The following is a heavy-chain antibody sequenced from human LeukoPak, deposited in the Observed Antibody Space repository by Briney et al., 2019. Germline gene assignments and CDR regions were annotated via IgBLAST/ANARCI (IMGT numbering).Heavy chain of an antibody. CDR1: GFTFSSYS. Sequence: GGSLRLSCAASGFTFSSYSMNWVRQAPGKGLEWVSSISSSSSYIYYADSVKGRFTISRDNAKNSPYLQMNSLRAEDTAVYYCARDHSYCSSTSCLEVFDYWGQGTLVTVSS. J-gene: IGHJ4*02. D-gene: IGHD2-2*01. CDR3: ARDHSYCSSTSCLEVFDY. CDR2: ISSSSSYI. V-gene: IGHV3-21*01.